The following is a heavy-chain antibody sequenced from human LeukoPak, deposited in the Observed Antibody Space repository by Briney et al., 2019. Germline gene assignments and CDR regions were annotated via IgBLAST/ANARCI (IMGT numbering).Heavy chain of an antibody. D-gene: IGHD1-1*01. J-gene: IGHJ3*02. CDR2: LDPEDGET. Sequence: GASVKVSCKVSGYTLTELSMHWVRQAPGKGLEWMGGLDPEDGETIYAQKFQGRVTMTEDTSTDTAYMELSSLRSEDTAVYYCATEGGSGTTNDAFDIWGQGTMVTVSS. CDR1: GYTLTELS. V-gene: IGHV1-24*01. CDR3: ATEGGSGTTNDAFDI.